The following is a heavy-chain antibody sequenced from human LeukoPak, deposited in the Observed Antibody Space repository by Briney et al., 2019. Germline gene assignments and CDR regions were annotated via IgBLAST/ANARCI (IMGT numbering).Heavy chain of an antibody. V-gene: IGHV4-34*01. D-gene: IGHD5-18*01. CDR2: INHSGST. J-gene: IGHJ3*02. CDR1: GGSFSGYY. CDR3: ARGGYSYGFKAFDI. Sequence: SETLSPTCAVYGGSFSGYYWSWIRQPPGKGLEWIGEINHSGSTNYNPSLKSRVTISVDTSKNQFSLRLSSVTAADTAVYYCARGGYSYGFKAFDIWGQGTKVTVSS.